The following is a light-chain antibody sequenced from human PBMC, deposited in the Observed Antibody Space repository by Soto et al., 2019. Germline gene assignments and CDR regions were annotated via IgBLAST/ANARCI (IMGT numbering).Light chain of an antibody. J-gene: IGKJ4*01. CDR1: QSVSSSY. CDR2: GAS. Sequence: EIVLTQSPGTLSLSPGERATLSCRASQSVSSSYLAWYQQKPGQAPRLLIYGASTRATGIPARFSGSGSGTDFTLTISCLQSEDFATYYCQQYYSYPLTFGGGTTVDIK. CDR3: QQYYSYPLT. V-gene: IGKV3-20*01.